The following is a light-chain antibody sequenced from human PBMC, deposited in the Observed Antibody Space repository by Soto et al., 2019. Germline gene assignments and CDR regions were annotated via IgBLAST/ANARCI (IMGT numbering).Light chain of an antibody. V-gene: IGKV4-1*01. CDR1: QTVLYNSNNKNY. J-gene: IGKJ1*01. CDR2: WAS. CDR3: QKYNNWPWK. Sequence: DIVMTQSPDSLAVSLGEITTINCKSIQTVLYNSNNKNYLAWYHQKPGQPPKLLIYWASTRESGVPARFSGSGSGTDFTLTISSLQAEDFAVYYCQKYNNWPWKCGQGNTGAIK.